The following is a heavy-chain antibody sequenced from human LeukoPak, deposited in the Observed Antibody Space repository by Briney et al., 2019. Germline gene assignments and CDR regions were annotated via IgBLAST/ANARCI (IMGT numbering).Heavy chain of an antibody. J-gene: IGHJ5*02. CDR3: ARKAGRGYSYFDP. Sequence: GGSLRLSCAASGFTFSSYAMHWVRQAPGKGLEWVAVISYDGSNKYYADSVKGRFTISRDNSKNTLYLQMNSLRAEDTAVYYCARKAGRGYSYFDPWGQGTLVTVSS. CDR1: GFTFSSYA. CDR2: ISYDGSNK. D-gene: IGHD5-18*01. V-gene: IGHV3-30-3*01.